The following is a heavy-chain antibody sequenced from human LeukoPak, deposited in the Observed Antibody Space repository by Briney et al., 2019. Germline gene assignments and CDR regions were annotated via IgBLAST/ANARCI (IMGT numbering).Heavy chain of an antibody. CDR1: GYTFTSYD. V-gene: IGHV1-8*01. Sequence: ASVKVSCKASGYTFTSYDINWVRQATGQGLEWMGWMNPNSGNTGYAQKFQGRVTMTRNTSISTAYMELSSLRSEDTAVYYCARVDCSGGSCYLSYWGQGTLVTVSS. D-gene: IGHD2-15*01. J-gene: IGHJ4*02. CDR2: MNPNSGNT. CDR3: ARVDCSGGSCYLSY.